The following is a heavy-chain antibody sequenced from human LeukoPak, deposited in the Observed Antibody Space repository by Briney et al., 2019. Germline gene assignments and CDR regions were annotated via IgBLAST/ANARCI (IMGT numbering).Heavy chain of an antibody. Sequence: SETLSLTCTVSGGSISSSPYYWDWPRQPPGKGLEWIGSFSYSGSTYYNPSLKSRVPISVDTSKNQFSLRLSSVTAADTAMFYCARRTFPLYFDYWGQGTLVTVSS. J-gene: IGHJ4*02. D-gene: IGHD2/OR15-2a*01. V-gene: IGHV4-39*01. CDR1: GGSISSSPYY. CDR3: ARRTFPLYFDY. CDR2: FSYSGST.